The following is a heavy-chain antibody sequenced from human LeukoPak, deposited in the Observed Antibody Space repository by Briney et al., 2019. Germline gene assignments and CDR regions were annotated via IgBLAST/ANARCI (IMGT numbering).Heavy chain of an antibody. Sequence: SVKVSCKASGGTFSSYAISWVRQAPGQGLEWMGGIIPIFGTANYAQKFQGRVTITADESTSTAYMELSSLRSEDTAVYYCARDTYSSRGEYYFDYWGQGTLVTVSS. CDR3: ARDTYSSRGEYYFDY. V-gene: IGHV1-69*13. D-gene: IGHD6-13*01. CDR2: IIPIFGTA. CDR1: GGTFSSYA. J-gene: IGHJ4*02.